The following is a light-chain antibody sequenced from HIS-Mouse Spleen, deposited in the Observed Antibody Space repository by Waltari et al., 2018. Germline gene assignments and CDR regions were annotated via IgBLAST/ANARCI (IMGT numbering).Light chain of an antibody. CDR1: NIGSKN. Sequence: SYELTQPLSVSVALGQTARLTCGGNNIGSKNVYWYQQKPGQAPVLVIYRDSNRPSGIPERFSGSNSGNTATLTISRAQAGDEADYYCQVCDSSTVVFGGGTKLTVL. CDR2: RDS. CDR3: QVCDSSTVV. V-gene: IGLV3-9*01. J-gene: IGLJ2*01.